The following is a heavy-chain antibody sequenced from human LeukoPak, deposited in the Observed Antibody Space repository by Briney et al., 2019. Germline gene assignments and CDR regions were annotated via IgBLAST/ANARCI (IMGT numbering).Heavy chain of an antibody. Sequence: GGSLRLSCAASGFTFSRHWMSWVRQAPGKGLEWVANIKEDGTEGYYVDSVKGRFTISRDNARNSLYLQMNSLKAEDTAIYYCARRGLWGQGTLVTVSS. CDR2: IKEDGTEG. D-gene: IGHD2-21*01. V-gene: IGHV3-7*01. CDR1: GFTFSRHW. J-gene: IGHJ4*02. CDR3: ARRGL.